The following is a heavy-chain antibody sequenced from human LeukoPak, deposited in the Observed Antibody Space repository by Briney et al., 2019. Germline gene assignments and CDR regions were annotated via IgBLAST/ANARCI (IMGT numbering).Heavy chain of an antibody. CDR2: MYGSGIA. CDR1: DGSMSNNY. D-gene: IGHD2-15*01. J-gene: IGHJ4*02. CDR3: ARVYCGGGNCYHFGY. Sequence: SETLSLTCTVSDGSMSNNYWTWIRQPAGKGLEWIGRMYGSGIADYNPSLKSRVTMSADTSKNLFSLKLSSVTAADTAVYYCARVYCGGGNCYHFGYWGQGTLVTVSS. V-gene: IGHV4-4*07.